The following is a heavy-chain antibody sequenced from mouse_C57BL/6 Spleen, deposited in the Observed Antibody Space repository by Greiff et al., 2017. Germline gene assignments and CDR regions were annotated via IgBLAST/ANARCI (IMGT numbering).Heavy chain of an antibody. Sequence: VQLQQSGPGLVKPSQSLSLTCSVTGYSITSGYYWNWIRQFPGNKLEWMGYISYDGSNNYNPSLKNRISITRDTSKNQFFLKLNSVTTEDTATYYCARGNYGYPYAMDYWGQGTSVTVSS. D-gene: IGHD2-2*01. J-gene: IGHJ4*01. CDR1: GYSITSGYY. CDR2: ISYDGSN. CDR3: ARGNYGYPYAMDY. V-gene: IGHV3-6*01.